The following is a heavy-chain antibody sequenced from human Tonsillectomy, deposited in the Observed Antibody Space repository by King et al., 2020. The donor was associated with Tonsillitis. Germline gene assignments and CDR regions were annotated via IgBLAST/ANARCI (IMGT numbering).Heavy chain of an antibody. D-gene: IGHD1/OR15-1a*01. V-gene: IGHV3-48*01. J-gene: IGHJ5*02. CDR2: ISISSSTI. CDR1: GFTFSSYS. Sequence: VQLVESGGGLVQPGGSLRLSCTASGFTFSSYSMNWGRPAPGKGREGVLFISISSSTIYCADSGKGRFTISRDNAKNSLSLQMNSLRAEDTAVDYWARDKHWNMASNWFDPWGQGTLVTVSS. CDR3: ARDKHWNMASNWFDP.